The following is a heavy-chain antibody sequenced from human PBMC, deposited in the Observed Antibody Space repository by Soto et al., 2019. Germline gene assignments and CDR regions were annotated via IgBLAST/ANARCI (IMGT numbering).Heavy chain of an antibody. CDR3: ARHGYCSSTSCYAGAGWFDP. V-gene: IGHV4-30-4*01. CDR1: GGSISSGDYY. J-gene: IGHJ5*02. D-gene: IGHD2-2*03. CDR2: IYYSGST. Sequence: QVQLQESGPGLVKPSQTVSLTCTVSGGSISSGDYYWSWIRQPPGKGLEWIGYIYYSGSTYYNPSLKSRVTISVDTSKNQFSLKLSSVTAADTAVYYCARHGYCSSTSCYAGAGWFDPWGQGTLVTVSS.